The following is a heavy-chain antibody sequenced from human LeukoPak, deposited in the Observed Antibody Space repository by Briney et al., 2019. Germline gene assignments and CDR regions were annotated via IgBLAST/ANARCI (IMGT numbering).Heavy chain of an antibody. CDR3: ARDGGSATRYNYYYYYMDV. Sequence: GGSLRLSCAASGFTFDDYGMSWVRQAPGKGLEWVSGINWNGGSTGYADSVKGRFTISRDNAKNSLYLQMNSLRAEDTALYYCARDGGSATRYNYYYYYMDVLGKGTTVTVSS. CDR1: GFTFDDYG. V-gene: IGHV3-20*04. CDR2: INWNGGST. J-gene: IGHJ6*03. D-gene: IGHD1-26*01.